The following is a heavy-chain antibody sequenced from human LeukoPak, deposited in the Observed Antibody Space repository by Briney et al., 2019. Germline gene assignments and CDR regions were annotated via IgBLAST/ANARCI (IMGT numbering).Heavy chain of an antibody. CDR2: IIPIFGTA. CDR1: GGTFSSYA. Sequence: SVKVSCKASGGTFSSYAISWVRQAPGQGLEWMGGIIPIFGTANYAQKFQGRVTITADKSTSTAYMELSSLRSEDTAMYYCARLMVYYFDYWGQGTLVTVSS. D-gene: IGHD3-10*01. J-gene: IGHJ4*02. V-gene: IGHV1-69*06. CDR3: ARLMVYYFDY.